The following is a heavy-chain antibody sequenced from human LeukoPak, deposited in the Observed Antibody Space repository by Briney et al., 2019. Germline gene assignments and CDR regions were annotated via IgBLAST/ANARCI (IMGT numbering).Heavy chain of an antibody. D-gene: IGHD2-2*01. Sequence: ASVKVSCKASGGTFSSYAINWVRQAPGQGLEWMGGIIPILGTANYAQRFQGRVTITLDESTSTAYMELSSLRSEDTAVYYCARALSGVVVPAVAYYYYYMDVWGKGTTVTVSS. CDR1: GGTFSSYA. CDR3: ARALSGVVVPAVAYYYYYMDV. J-gene: IGHJ6*03. CDR2: IIPILGTA. V-gene: IGHV1-69*13.